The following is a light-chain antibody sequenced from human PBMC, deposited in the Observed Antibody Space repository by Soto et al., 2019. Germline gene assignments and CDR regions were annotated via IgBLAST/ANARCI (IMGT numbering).Light chain of an antibody. CDR2: GNS. V-gene: IGLV1-40*01. Sequence: QSVLTQPPSVSGAPGQRVTISCTGSDSNIGAPYDVHWYQQLPGTAPKLLIFGNSNRPSGVPDRFSGSRSGTSASLAITGLQAEDEADYYCQSYDSSLSGSVFGGGTKLTVL. CDR1: DSNIGAPYD. CDR3: QSYDSSLSGSV. J-gene: IGLJ2*01.